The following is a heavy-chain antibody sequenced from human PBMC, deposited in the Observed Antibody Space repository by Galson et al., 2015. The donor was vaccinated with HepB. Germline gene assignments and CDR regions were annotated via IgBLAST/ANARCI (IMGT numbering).Heavy chain of an antibody. CDR1: GFTFSSYS. Sequence: SLRLSCAASGFTFSSYSMNWVRQAPGKGLEWVSYISSSSSTIYYADSVKGRFTISRDNAKNSLYLQMNSLRTEDTAVYYCARDGESGYSYGYGVYAFDIWGQGTMVTVSS. J-gene: IGHJ3*02. CDR3: ARDGESGYSYGYGVYAFDI. D-gene: IGHD5-18*01. CDR2: ISSSSSTI. V-gene: IGHV3-48*04.